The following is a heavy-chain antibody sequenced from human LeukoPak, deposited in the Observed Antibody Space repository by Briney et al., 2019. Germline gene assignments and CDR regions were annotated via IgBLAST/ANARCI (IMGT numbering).Heavy chain of an antibody. Sequence: SETLSLTCTVSGGSISSSSYYWGWIRQPPGKGPEWIGSIYYSGSTCYNPSLKSRVTISVDTSKNQFSLKLSSVTAADTAVYYCASVDTAMAYFDYWGQGTLVTVSS. CDR1: GGSISSSSYY. CDR2: IYYSGST. CDR3: ASVDTAMAYFDY. D-gene: IGHD5-18*01. J-gene: IGHJ4*02. V-gene: IGHV4-39*07.